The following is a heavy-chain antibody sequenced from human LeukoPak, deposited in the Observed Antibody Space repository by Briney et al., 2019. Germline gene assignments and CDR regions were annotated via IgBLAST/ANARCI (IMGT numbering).Heavy chain of an antibody. CDR1: GFTFSSYW. J-gene: IGHJ6*03. CDR2: IKNDGSTT. CDR3: AKLGINYYYMDV. Sequence: GGSLRLSCAASGFTFSSYWMHWVRHPPGKGLVWVSRIKNDGSTTTYADSVKGRFTVSRDNSKNTLYLQMNNLRAEDTAVYYCAKLGINYYYMDVWGKGTTVTISS. V-gene: IGHV3-74*01. D-gene: IGHD7-27*01.